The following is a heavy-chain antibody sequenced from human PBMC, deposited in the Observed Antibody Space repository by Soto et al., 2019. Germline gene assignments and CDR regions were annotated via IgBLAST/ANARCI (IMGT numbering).Heavy chain of an antibody. Sequence: QVQLQESGPGLVKPSQTLSLTCTVSGGSISNGGYYWSWIRQHPGKGLEWIGYISYRGSAYYSPSLKSRVTISVDTSKNQFSLKVNSVTAADTAVYYCARRMQNYYTMGVWGQGTTVTVSS. CDR3: ARRMQNYYTMGV. V-gene: IGHV4-31*03. CDR1: GGSISNGGYY. CDR2: ISYRGSA. J-gene: IGHJ6*02. D-gene: IGHD2-15*01.